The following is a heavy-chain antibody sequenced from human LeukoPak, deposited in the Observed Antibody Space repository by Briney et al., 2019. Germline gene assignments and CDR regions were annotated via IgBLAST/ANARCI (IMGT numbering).Heavy chain of an antibody. CDR2: ISGSGGST. CDR1: GFTFSSYA. J-gene: IGHJ4*02. V-gene: IGHV3-23*01. CDR3: AKDFAVAGPPYYFDY. D-gene: IGHD6-19*01. Sequence: GGSLRLSCAASGFTFSSYAMNWVRQAPGKGLEWVSVISGSGGSTYYADSVKGRFTISRDNSKNTLYLQMNSLRAEDTAVYYCAKDFAVAGPPYYFDYWGQGTLVTVSS.